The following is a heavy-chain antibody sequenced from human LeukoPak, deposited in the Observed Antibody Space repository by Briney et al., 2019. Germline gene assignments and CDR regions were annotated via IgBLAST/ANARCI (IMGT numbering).Heavy chain of an antibody. Sequence: PSETLSLTCTVSGGSISSYYWSWIRQPAGRGLEWIGRIYTSGSTNYNPSLKSRVTMSVDTSKNQFSLKLSSVTAADTAVYYCARIVVPAAMGWFDPWGQGTLVTVSS. V-gene: IGHV4-4*07. D-gene: IGHD2-2*01. CDR2: IYTSGST. CDR3: ARIVVPAAMGWFDP. CDR1: GGSISSYY. J-gene: IGHJ5*02.